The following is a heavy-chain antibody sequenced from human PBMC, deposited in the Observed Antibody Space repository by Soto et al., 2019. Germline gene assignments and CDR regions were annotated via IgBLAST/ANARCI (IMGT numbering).Heavy chain of an antibody. J-gene: IGHJ5*02. V-gene: IGHV1-18*01. Sequence: GAAVKVSCKTSGYTFSNYGITWVRQAPGQPLEWLGWISLYSDGTNYAQKFQGRVSITTDTSTTTAYMELRSLRSDDTAVYYCARVVPGAEAWFGPWGQGTLVTVPQ. CDR3: ARVVPGAEAWFGP. D-gene: IGHD2-2*01. CDR1: GYTFSNYG. CDR2: ISLYSDGT.